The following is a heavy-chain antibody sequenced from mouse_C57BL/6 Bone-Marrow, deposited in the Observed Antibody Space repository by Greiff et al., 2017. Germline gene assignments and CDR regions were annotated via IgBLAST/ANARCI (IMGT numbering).Heavy chain of an antibody. CDR3: ARGWAYYSNYDAMDY. CDR1: GFTFSDYY. CDR2: INYDGSST. V-gene: IGHV5-16*01. J-gene: IGHJ4*01. D-gene: IGHD2-5*01. Sequence: EVKLMESEGGLVQPGSSMKLSCTASGFTFSDYYMAWVRQVPEKGLEWVANINYDGSSTYYLDSLKSRFIISRDNAKNILYLQMSSLKSEDTATYYCARGWAYYSNYDAMDYWGQGTSVTVSS.